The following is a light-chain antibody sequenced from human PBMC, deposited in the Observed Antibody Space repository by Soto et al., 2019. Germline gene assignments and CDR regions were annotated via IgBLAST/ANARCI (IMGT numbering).Light chain of an antibody. J-gene: IGKJ4*01. CDR1: QSVSSSY. CDR2: GAS. CDR3: QPYGSSPLT. V-gene: IGKV3-20*01. Sequence: DIVLTQSPGTMSLSPGERATLSCWASQSVSSSYLAWYQQKPGQAPRLLIYGASSRATGIPDRFSGSGSGTDFTLTISRLEPEELAVYHCQPYGSSPLTLGG.